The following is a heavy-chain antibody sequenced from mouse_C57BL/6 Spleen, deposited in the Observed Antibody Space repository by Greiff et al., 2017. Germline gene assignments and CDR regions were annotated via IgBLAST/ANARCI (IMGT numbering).Heavy chain of an antibody. V-gene: IGHV1-50*01. J-gene: IGHJ1*03. Sequence: VQLQQSGAELVKPGASVKLSCKASGYTFTSYWMQWVKQRPGQGLEWIGEIDPSDSYTNYNQKFKGKATLTVDTSSSTAYMQLISLTSEDSAVYYCARGIGGYFDVWGTGTTVTVSS. CDR2: IDPSDSYT. CDR1: GYTFTSYW. D-gene: IGHD2-14*01. CDR3: ARGIGGYFDV.